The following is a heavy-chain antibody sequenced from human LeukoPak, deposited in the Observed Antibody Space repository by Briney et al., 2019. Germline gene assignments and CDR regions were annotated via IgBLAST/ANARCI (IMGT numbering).Heavy chain of an antibody. CDR3: AKRGNPAVGHHYLDA. CDR2: ISLCGGST. CDR1: GFTFSYYD. D-gene: IGHD2-2*01. Sequence: GGCLRLSCVASGFTFSYYDTSWVRHAPGKGLEWVASISLCGGSTFYADSVKGRFTTSRDNSKNTLYLQMNSLSAEDTAVYYCAKRGNPAVGHHYLDAWGRGTTVSVSS. J-gene: IGHJ6*03. V-gene: IGHV3-23*01.